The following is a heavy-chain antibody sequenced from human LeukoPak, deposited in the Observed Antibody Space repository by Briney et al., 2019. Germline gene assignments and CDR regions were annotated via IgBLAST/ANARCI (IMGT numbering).Heavy chain of an antibody. CDR1: GYTFTTYG. D-gene: IGHD1-26*01. CDR2: ISGYDGKT. V-gene: IGHV1-18*01. CDR3: ARDQPRRGPGNHDY. Sequence: GASVKVSCKASGYTFTTYGINWVRQAPGQGLEWMGRISGYDGKTNYAQKLRDRVTMLRDTATSTVYMELRSLTTDDTAVYYCARDQPRRGPGNHDYWGQGTLVTVSS. J-gene: IGHJ4*02.